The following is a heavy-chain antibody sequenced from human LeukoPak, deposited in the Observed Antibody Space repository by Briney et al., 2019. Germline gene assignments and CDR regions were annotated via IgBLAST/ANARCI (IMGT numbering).Heavy chain of an antibody. CDR1: GFTFDDYG. D-gene: IGHD5-24*01. CDR3: ARELGDGYILFYFDY. V-gene: IGHV3-20*04. J-gene: IGHJ4*02. Sequence: GGSLSLSCAASGFTFDDYGMSWVRQAPGKGLEWVSGINWDGGSTGYADSVKGRFTISRDNAKNSLYLQMNSLRAEDTALYYCARELGDGYILFYFDYWGQGTLVTVSS. CDR2: INWDGGST.